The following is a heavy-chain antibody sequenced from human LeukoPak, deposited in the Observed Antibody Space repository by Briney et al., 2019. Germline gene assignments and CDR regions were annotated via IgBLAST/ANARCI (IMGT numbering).Heavy chain of an antibody. CDR3: ARLPAAINGYFDP. J-gene: IGHJ5*02. CDR2: ISGSGGGT. Sequence: GGSLRLSCAASGFTFSSYAMSWVRQAPGKGLEWVSAISGSGGGTYYADSVKGRFTISRDNSKNTLYLQMYSLRAEDTAVYYCARLPAAINGYFDPWGQGTLVTVSS. D-gene: IGHD2-2*01. CDR1: GFTFSSYA. V-gene: IGHV3-23*01.